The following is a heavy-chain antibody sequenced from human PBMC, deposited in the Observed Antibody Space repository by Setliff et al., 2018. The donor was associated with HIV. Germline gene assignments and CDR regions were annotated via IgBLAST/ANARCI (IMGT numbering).Heavy chain of an antibody. CDR3: ATYSASWPDY. Sequence: SETLSPTGTVPGVSITSHYWSWIRQPPGKGLEWIGYIYYSGSTYYNPSLKSRVTISVDTSKNQSSLKLSSVTAADTAVYYCATYSASWPDYWGQGTLVTVSS. D-gene: IGHD6-13*01. CDR1: GVSITSHY. V-gene: IGHV4-59*04. CDR2: IYYSGST. J-gene: IGHJ4*02.